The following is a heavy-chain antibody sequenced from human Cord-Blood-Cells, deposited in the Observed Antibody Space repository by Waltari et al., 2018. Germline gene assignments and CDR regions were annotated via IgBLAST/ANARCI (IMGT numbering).Heavy chain of an antibody. V-gene: IGHV1-2*02. Sequence: QVQLVQSGAEVKKPGASVKVSCKASGYTFTGYYMHWVRQAPGQGLEWMGWINPNSGGTNYAQKFQGMVTMTRDTSISTAYMELSRLRSDDTAVYYCARDGGYYDILTGYSDYWGQGTLVTVSS. CDR3: ARDGGYYDILTGYSDY. D-gene: IGHD3-9*01. J-gene: IGHJ4*02. CDR1: GYTFTGYY. CDR2: INPNSGGT.